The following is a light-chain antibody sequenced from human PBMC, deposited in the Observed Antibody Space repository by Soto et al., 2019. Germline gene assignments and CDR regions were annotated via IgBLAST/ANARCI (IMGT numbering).Light chain of an antibody. V-gene: IGKV1-39*01. CDR2: AAS. CDR3: QLSDSTWT. Sequence: DIQMTQSPSSLSASIGDRVTITCRASQNIRSYLNWYQQKPGKAPKLLIHAASSLQSGVPSRFSGSGSGTDFTLTISSLQPEDFAVYYCQLSDSTWTFGQGTKVEIK. CDR1: QNIRSY. J-gene: IGKJ1*01.